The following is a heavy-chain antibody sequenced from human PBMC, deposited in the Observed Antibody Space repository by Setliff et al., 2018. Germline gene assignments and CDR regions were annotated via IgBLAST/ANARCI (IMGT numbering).Heavy chain of an antibody. CDR2: IIPIFGTA. D-gene: IGHD2-2*01. J-gene: IGHJ3*02. Sequence: SVKVSCKASGGTFSSYAISWVRQAPGQGLEWMGGIIPIFGTANYAQKFQGRVTITADESTSTAYMELSSLRSEDTAVYYCARFDCSSTSCYAPDAFDIWGQGTMVTV. V-gene: IGHV1-69*13. CDR3: ARFDCSSTSCYAPDAFDI. CDR1: GGTFSSYA.